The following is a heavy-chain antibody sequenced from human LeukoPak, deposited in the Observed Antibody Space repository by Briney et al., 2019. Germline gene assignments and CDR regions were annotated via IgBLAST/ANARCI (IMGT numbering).Heavy chain of an antibody. D-gene: IGHD5-18*01. CDR1: GFTFSNYW. V-gene: IGHV3-7*05. Sequence: QPGGSLRLSCTASGFTFSNYWMTWVRQAPGKGLEWVANIKQDGSEKYYVDSVKGRFTISRDNAKNSLYLQMNSLRAEDTAVYYCASASYIQLWSQSFDYWGQGTLVTVSS. CDR3: ASASYIQLWSQSFDY. CDR2: IKQDGSEK. J-gene: IGHJ4*02.